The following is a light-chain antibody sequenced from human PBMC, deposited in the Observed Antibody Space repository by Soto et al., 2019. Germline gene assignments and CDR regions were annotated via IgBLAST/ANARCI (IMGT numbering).Light chain of an antibody. CDR3: QQYFGTPRT. Sequence: LTPSPDSLPLAFVERATINCKSSQSVLYSSNNKNYLAWYQQKPGQPPKLLIYWASNRQSGVPDRFSGSGSGTDFTLTIRNLQAEDVAVYYCQQYFGTPRTFGRGTKVDIK. J-gene: IGKJ4*01. CDR1: QSVLYSSNNKNY. V-gene: IGKV4-1*01. CDR2: WAS.